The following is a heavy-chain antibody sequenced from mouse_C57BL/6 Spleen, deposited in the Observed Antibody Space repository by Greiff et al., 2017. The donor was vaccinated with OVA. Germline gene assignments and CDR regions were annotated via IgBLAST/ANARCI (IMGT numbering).Heavy chain of an antibody. CDR2: INPGSGGT. D-gene: IGHD2-4*01. V-gene: IGHV1-54*01. CDR3: ARRVYYDYDGDFDY. CDR1: GYAFTNYL. Sequence: VQRVESGAELVRPGTSVKVSCKASGYAFTNYLIEWVKQRPGQGLEWIGVINPGSGGTNYNEKFKGKATLTADKSSSTAYMQLSSLTSEDSAVYFCARRVYYDYDGDFDYWGQGTTLTVSS. J-gene: IGHJ2*01.